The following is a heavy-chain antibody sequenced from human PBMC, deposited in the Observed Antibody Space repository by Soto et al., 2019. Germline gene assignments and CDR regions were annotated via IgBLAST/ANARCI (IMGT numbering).Heavy chain of an antibody. D-gene: IGHD2-15*01. V-gene: IGHV1-2*02. CDR1: GYTFTGYY. Sequence: QVQLVQSGAEVKKPGASVKVSCKASGYTFTGYYMHWVRQAPGQGLEWMGWINPNSGGTNYAQKFQGRVTMTRDTSISTAYMELGRLRSDDTAVYYCARDPPRYPGYCSGGSCRGDYWGQGTLVTVSS. CDR2: INPNSGGT. J-gene: IGHJ4*02. CDR3: ARDPPRYPGYCSGGSCRGDY.